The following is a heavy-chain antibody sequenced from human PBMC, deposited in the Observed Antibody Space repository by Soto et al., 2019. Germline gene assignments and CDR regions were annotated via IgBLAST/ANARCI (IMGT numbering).Heavy chain of an antibody. Sequence: SETLPLTCTVSGGSVSSVSYYWSWIRQPPGKGLEWIGYIYYSGSTNYNPSLKSRVTISVDTSKNQFSLKLSSVTAADTAVYYCARVRESYYYFGYWGQGTLVTVSS. V-gene: IGHV4-61*01. CDR3: ARVRESYYYFGY. CDR2: IYYSGST. CDR1: GGSVSSVSYY. J-gene: IGHJ4*02. D-gene: IGHD3-16*01.